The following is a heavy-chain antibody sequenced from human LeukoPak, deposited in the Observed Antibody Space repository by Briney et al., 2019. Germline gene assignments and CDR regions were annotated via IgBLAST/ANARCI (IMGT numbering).Heavy chain of an antibody. CDR1: GGTFDNSA. CDR2: IIPILNIP. V-gene: IGHV1-69*04. CDR3: AREKMEVGYYGLDV. J-gene: IGHJ6*02. Sequence: ASVKVSCKPSGGTFDNSAINWVRQAPGQGLEWMGRIIPILNIPNYAQKLQGRVTIAADKSTSTAYMELSSLRSDDTAVYYCAREKMEVGYYGLDVWGQGTTVTVSS. D-gene: IGHD1-1*01.